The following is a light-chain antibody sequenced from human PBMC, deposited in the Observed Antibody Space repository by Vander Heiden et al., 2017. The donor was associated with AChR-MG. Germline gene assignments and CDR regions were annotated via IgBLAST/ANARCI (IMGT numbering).Light chain of an antibody. V-gene: IGLV1-40*01. CDR1: SSNIGAIYD. Sequence: QSVLTQPPSVSGAPGQRVTISCNGSSSNIGAIYDVHWYQQLPGTAPKLLIYGNTNRPSGVPDRFSGSKSGTSASLAIAGLQAEDEADYYCQSYDSSLTAAVFGGGTKLTVL. CDR3: QSYDSSLTAAV. CDR2: GNT. J-gene: IGLJ2*01.